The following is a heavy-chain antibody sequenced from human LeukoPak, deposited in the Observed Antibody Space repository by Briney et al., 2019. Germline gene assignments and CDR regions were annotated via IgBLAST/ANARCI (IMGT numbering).Heavy chain of an antibody. V-gene: IGHV1-2*02. D-gene: IGHD4-17*01. CDR2: INPNSGGT. Sequence: GASVKVSCKASGYTFTGYYMHWVRQAPGQGLEWMGWINPNSGGTNYAQKFQGRVTMTRDTSISTAYMELSRLRSDDTAVYYCARAATVTTALIGKWFDPWGQGTLVTVSS. J-gene: IGHJ5*02. CDR1: GYTFTGYY. CDR3: ARAATVTTALIGKWFDP.